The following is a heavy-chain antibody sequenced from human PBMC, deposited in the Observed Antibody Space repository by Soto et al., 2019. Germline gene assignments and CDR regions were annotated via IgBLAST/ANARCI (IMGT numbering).Heavy chain of an antibody. CDR2: ISAYNGNT. V-gene: IGHV1-18*01. D-gene: IGHD2-21*02. CDR1: GYTFTSNG. J-gene: IGHJ4*02. CDR3: ARDLAYCGGDCYPIDY. Sequence: QVQLVQSGAEVKKPGALVKVSCKASGYTFTSNGISWVRQAPGQGLEWMGWISAYNGNTNYAQKLQGRVTMTTDTSTSTAYMELRSLRSDDTAVYYCARDLAYCGGDCYPIDYWGQGTLVTVSS.